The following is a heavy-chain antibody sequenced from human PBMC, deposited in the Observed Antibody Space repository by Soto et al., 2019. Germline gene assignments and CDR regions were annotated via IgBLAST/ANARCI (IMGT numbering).Heavy chain of an antibody. CDR1: GYTFTSYG. CDR3: ARKAWGGGNYYYYYMDV. D-gene: IGHD3-16*01. J-gene: IGHJ6*03. Sequence: ASVKVSCKASGYTFTSYGISWVRQAPGQGLEWMGWISAYNGNTNYAQKLQGRVTMTTDTSTSTAYMELRSLRSDDTAVYYCARKAWGGGNYYYYYMDVWGKGTTVTVSS. V-gene: IGHV1-18*01. CDR2: ISAYNGNT.